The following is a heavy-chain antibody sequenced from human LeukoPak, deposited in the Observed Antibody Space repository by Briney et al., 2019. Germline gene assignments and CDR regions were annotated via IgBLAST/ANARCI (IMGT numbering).Heavy chain of an antibody. J-gene: IGHJ5*02. D-gene: IGHD6-19*01. CDR1: GYTFTGYY. V-gene: IGHV1-2*02. CDR2: INPNSGGT. CDR3: ARKRAVAGNWFDP. Sequence: ASVKVSSKASGYTFTGYYMHWVRQATGQGLEWMGWINPNSGGTNYAQKFQGRVTMTRDTSISTAYMELSRLRSDDTAVYYCARKRAVAGNWFDPWGQGTLVTVSS.